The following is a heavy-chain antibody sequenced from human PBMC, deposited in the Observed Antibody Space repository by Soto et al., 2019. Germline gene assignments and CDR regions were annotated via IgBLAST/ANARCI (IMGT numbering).Heavy chain of an antibody. Sequence: TLSPTCTVSGGPISSGDNYWSSIRQPPGKGLEWNGSIYYSGSTYYNPSLKSRVTISVDTSKNQFSLKLSSVTAADTAVYYCARDQRDYAAYYYGMDVWGQGTTVTVSS. J-gene: IGHJ6*02. V-gene: IGHV4-30-4*01. D-gene: IGHD4-17*01. CDR2: IYYSGST. CDR1: GGPISSGDNY. CDR3: ARDQRDYAAYYYGMDV.